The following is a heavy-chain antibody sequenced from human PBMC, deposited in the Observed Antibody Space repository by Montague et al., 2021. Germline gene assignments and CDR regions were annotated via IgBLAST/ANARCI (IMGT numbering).Heavy chain of an antibody. J-gene: IGHJ3*02. V-gene: IGHV3-74*01. CDR2: NTLDGSST. Sequence: SLRLYCAASGFSFSSYWMHWVRQAQGKGLLWVSRNTLDGSSTTFADSVKGRFTTSRDNTKATLYLQMDSLRVVDTAVYYCARNLASAAPGAFDIWGQGTMVTVSS. CDR3: ARNLASAAPGAFDI. CDR1: GFSFSSYW. D-gene: IGHD6-13*01.